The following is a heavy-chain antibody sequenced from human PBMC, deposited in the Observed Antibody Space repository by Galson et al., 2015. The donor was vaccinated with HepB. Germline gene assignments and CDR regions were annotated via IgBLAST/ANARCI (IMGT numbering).Heavy chain of an antibody. D-gene: IGHD1-1*01. CDR2: FDPEDGET. J-gene: IGHJ4*02. V-gene: IGHV1-24*01. CDR3: ATGRYNWNDVPFDY. Sequence: SVKVSCKVSGYTLTELSMHWVRQAPGKGLEWMGGFDPEDGETIYAQKFQGRVTMTEDTSTDTAYMELSSLRSEDTAVYYCATGRYNWNDVPFDYWGQGTLVTVSS. CDR1: GYTLTELS.